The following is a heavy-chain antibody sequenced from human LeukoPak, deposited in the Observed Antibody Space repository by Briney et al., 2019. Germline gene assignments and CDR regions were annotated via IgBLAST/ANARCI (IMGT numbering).Heavy chain of an antibody. D-gene: IGHD6-19*01. CDR2: IGSSSSYT. CDR1: GFTFSGYY. V-gene: IGHV3-11*05. J-gene: IGHJ4*02. Sequence: GGSLRLSCAASGFTFSGYYTSWIRQAPGKGLEWVSCIGSSSSYTNYADSVKGRFTISRDNAKNSLYLQMDGLRAEDTAVYYCARDRGAVASTWFDYWGQGTMVTVSS. CDR3: ARDRGAVASTWFDY.